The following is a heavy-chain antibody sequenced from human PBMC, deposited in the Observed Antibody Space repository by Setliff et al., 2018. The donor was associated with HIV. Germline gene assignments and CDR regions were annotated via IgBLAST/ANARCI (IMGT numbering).Heavy chain of an antibody. Sequence: PSETLSLTCTVSGDSFSGTSYYWGWIRQPPGKGLEWIRSIHFSGSTWYTQSLKSRVTIWVDTSKNQFSLKVNSVTAADTAVYYCVRPSLGIGGGSIFHNWGQGTLVTVSS. V-gene: IGHV4-39*01. CDR3: VRPSLGIGGGSIFHN. D-gene: IGHD3-3*01. J-gene: IGHJ4*02. CDR2: IHFSGST. CDR1: GDSFSGTSYY.